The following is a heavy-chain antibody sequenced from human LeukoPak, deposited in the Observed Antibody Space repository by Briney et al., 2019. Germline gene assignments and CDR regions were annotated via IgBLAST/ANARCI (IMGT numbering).Heavy chain of an antibody. Sequence: PGRSLRLSCAASGFTFSSYGMHWVRQAPGKGLEWVAVVSYDGSKKYYADSVKGRFTISRDNSKNTLYLQMNSLRAEDTAVYYCAKDYSSGWYVLSPPGYWGQGTLVTVSS. V-gene: IGHV3-30*18. J-gene: IGHJ4*02. CDR2: VSYDGSKK. CDR3: AKDYSSGWYVLSPPGY. D-gene: IGHD6-19*01. CDR1: GFTFSSYG.